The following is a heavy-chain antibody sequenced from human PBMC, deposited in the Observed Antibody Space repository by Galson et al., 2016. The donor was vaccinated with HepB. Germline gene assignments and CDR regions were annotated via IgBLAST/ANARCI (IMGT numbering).Heavy chain of an antibody. CDR2: MYYRRSP. Sequence: SETLSLTCTVSGGSVTSGPYYWHWIRQSPGKGLEYIGYMYYRRSPNYNPSLKSRVTISQDTSKNQFSLNLTSVTAADTAVYYCARSSAAGTAPFDFWGRGTMVTAS. V-gene: IGHV4-61*01. D-gene: IGHD6-13*01. CDR3: ARSSAAGTAPFDF. J-gene: IGHJ3*01. CDR1: GGSVTSGPYY.